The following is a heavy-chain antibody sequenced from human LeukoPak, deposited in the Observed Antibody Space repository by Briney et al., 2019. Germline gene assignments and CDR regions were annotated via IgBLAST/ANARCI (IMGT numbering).Heavy chain of an antibody. D-gene: IGHD3-10*01. CDR3: ARENMSMIRGVIFSNAFDI. J-gene: IGHJ3*02. CDR1: GGSFSGYY. CDR2: INHSGST. V-gene: IGHV4-34*01. Sequence: SETLSLTCAVYGGSFSGYYWSWIRQPPGKGLEWIGEINHSGSTNYNPSLKSRVTMSVDTSKNQFSLKLSSVTAADTAVFYCARENMSMIRGVIFSNAFDIWGQGTTATVSS.